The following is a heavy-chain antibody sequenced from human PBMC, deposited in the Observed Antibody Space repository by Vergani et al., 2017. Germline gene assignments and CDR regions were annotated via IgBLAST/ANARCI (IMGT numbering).Heavy chain of an antibody. Sequence: QVHLVESGGGVVQPGRSLRLSCVVSGFTSSYYGMHWVRQAPGKGLEWVAVISYDGTQKYYADSVKGRFTISRDNSKSTLYLQMNSLKTEDTAVYYCTTLSPNWAHWWGQGTLVNVSS. CDR1: GFTSSYYG. CDR2: ISYDGTQK. D-gene: IGHD7-27*01. CDR3: TTLSPNWAHW. V-gene: IGHV3-30*03. J-gene: IGHJ4*02.